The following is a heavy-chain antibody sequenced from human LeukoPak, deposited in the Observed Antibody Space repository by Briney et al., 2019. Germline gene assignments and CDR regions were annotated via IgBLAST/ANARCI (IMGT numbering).Heavy chain of an antibody. J-gene: IGHJ4*02. CDR3: ASVRGLGVITPYLDY. CDR1: GGSINSDH. CDR2: ISYTGST. Sequence: SETLSLTCTVSGGSINSDHWSWIRQPPGKGLEWIGCISYTGSTHYNPSLKSRVTILVDTSKNHFSLKLSSVTAADTAVYYCASVRGLGVITPYLDYRGQGTLVTVSS. V-gene: IGHV4-59*08. D-gene: IGHD3-16*02.